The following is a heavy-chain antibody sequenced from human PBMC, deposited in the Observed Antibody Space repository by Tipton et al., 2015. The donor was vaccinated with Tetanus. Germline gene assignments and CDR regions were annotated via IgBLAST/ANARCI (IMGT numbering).Heavy chain of an antibody. CDR1: GGSISSTSYY. Sequence: LSLTCTVSGGSISSTSYYWAWIRQPPGKGLEWIGTMYNSGATYYNPSLKGRVTISGDTSKNLFSLTSVTASDTAVYYCARPEASGRARGFDIWGQGTKVTVSP. V-gene: IGHV4-39*02. J-gene: IGHJ3*02. CDR3: ARPEASGRARGFDI. CDR2: MYNSGAT. D-gene: IGHD3-10*01.